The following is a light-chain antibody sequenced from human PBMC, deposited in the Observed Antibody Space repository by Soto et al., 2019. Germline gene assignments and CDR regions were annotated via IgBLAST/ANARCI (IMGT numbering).Light chain of an antibody. Sequence: QSALTQPGSMSGSPGQSITISCTGTSSNVGTYNLVSWYQHHPGKAPKLMIYEGSKRPSGVSSRFSGSKSGNTATLTISGLQAEDEADYYCCSYASNLRVFGGGTKLTVL. J-gene: IGLJ3*02. CDR1: SSNVGTYNL. V-gene: IGLV2-23*01. CDR2: EGS. CDR3: CSYASNLRV.